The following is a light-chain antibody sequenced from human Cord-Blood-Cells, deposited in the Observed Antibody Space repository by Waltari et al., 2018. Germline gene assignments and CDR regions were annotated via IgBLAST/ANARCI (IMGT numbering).Light chain of an antibody. Sequence: QSALTQPRSVSGSPGQSVTISCTGTSSDVGGYNYVSWYQQHPGKAPKPMIYDVSKLPSGVPDRFSGSKSGNTASLTISGLQAEDEAEYYCCSYAGSYTWVFGGGTKLTVL. CDR3: CSYAGSYTWV. J-gene: IGLJ3*02. CDR1: SSDVGGYNY. V-gene: IGLV2-11*01. CDR2: DVS.